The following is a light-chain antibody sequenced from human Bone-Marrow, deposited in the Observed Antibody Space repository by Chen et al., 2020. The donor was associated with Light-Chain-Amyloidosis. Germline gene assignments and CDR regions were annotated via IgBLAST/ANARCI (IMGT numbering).Light chain of an antibody. Sequence: QSALTQPASVSGSPGTSITSSCTGTSSDVGGDNHVSWYQQHPDKAPQLMIYEVTNRPSWVPDRFSGSKSDNSASLPISGLQTEDEADYFFSSYTITNTLVFGSGTRVTVL. CDR1: SSDVGGDNH. V-gene: IGLV2-14*01. CDR3: SSYTITNTLV. J-gene: IGLJ1*01. CDR2: EVT.